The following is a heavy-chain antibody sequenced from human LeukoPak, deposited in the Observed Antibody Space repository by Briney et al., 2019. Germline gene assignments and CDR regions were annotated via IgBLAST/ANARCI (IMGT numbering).Heavy chain of an antibody. CDR2: ISNIGDII. CDR3: AKDATAVVGTVYMDV. D-gene: IGHD6-13*01. V-gene: IGHV3-48*03. Sequence: GGSLRLSCAASGFTFNNYAMSWVRQAPGKGLEWISHISNIGDIIHYADSVEGRFTISRDNAKNSLYLQMNSLRAEDTAVYYCAKDATAVVGTVYMDVWGKGTTVTISS. J-gene: IGHJ6*03. CDR1: GFTFNNYA.